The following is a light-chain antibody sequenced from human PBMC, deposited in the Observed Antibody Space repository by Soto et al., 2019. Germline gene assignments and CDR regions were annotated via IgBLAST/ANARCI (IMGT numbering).Light chain of an antibody. CDR3: QQYNNWPIT. CDR1: QSVRRD. V-gene: IGKV3-15*01. CDR2: GAS. Sequence: EIVMTQSPVTLSVSPGERATLSCRASQSVRRDLAWYQQKPGQPPTLLMYGASTRATGIPARFSGSGSGTEFTLTISSLQSEDFAVYYCQQYNNWPITFGQGTRLEIK. J-gene: IGKJ5*01.